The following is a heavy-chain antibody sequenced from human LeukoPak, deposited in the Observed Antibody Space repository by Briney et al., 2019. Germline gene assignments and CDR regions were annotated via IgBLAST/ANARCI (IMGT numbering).Heavy chain of an antibody. J-gene: IGHJ4*02. CDR2: VYHNGGT. Sequence: SETLSLTCTVSGYSLSTAHYWGWIRQPPGKGLEWIGSVYHNGGTYYDPSLKSRVTISVDTSKNQFSLKLSSVTAADTAVYYCARHGKAWFGESLPFDYWGQGTLVTVSS. CDR3: ARHGKAWFGESLPFDY. D-gene: IGHD3-10*01. CDR1: GYSLSTAHY. V-gene: IGHV4-38-2*02.